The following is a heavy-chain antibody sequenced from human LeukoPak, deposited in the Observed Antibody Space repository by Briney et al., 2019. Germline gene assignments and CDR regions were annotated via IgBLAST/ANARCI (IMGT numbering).Heavy chain of an antibody. CDR1: GGSFSGYY. CDR2: INHSGST. J-gene: IGHJ6*02. Sequence: SETLSLTCAVYGGSFSGYYWSWIRQPPGKGLEWIGEINHSGSTNYDPSLKSRVTISVDTSNNQFSLKLSSVTAADTAVYYCARGNSGYDPSRMDVWGQGTTVTVSS. V-gene: IGHV4-34*01. D-gene: IGHD5-12*01. CDR3: ARGNSGYDPSRMDV.